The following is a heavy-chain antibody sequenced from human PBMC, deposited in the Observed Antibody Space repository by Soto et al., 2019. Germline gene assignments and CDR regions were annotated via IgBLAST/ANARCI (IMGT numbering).Heavy chain of an antibody. CDR2: ITDTGGDS. V-gene: IGHV3-23*01. J-gene: IGHJ6*02. Sequence: GSLRLSCTASGFTFSSNAMSWVRQAPGKGLEWVSVITDTGGDSLYADSVRGRFTISRDNSKKTLYLQMNSLRAEDTAVYYCARVWGYFDSSVFPYLYARGVGGQGTTVTVSS. D-gene: IGHD3-22*01. CDR1: GFTFSSNA. CDR3: ARVWGYFDSSVFPYLYARGV.